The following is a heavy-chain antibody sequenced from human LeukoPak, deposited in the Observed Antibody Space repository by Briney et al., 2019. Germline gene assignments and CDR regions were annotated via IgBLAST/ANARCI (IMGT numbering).Heavy chain of an antibody. CDR2: IHHSGTT. D-gene: IGHD1-26*01. J-gene: IGHJ5*02. CDR1: GGSISSSTW. Sequence: SGTLSLTCTVSGGSISSSTWWSWVRQPPGKGLECIGEIHHSGTTNYNPSLKSRVTISIDKSKNQFSLKLSSVTAADTAVYYCARGRYSGSYRGVSRNWFDPWGQGTLVTVSS. CDR3: ARGRYSGSYRGVSRNWFDP. V-gene: IGHV4-4*02.